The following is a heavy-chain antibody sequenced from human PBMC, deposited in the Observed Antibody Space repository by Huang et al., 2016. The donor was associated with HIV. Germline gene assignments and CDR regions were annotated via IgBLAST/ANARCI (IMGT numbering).Heavy chain of an antibody. V-gene: IGHV4-39*01. Sequence: QLQLQESGPGLVKPSATLSLTCTVSCGSISSRSHYWGWIRQSPGKGLEWIGSIYYSGSTYATPALKSVVTISVDTSKNQFSLKLGSVTAADTAVYYCARAAEGLPLWFDPWGQGTLVTVCS. CDR2: IYYSGST. CDR3: ARAAEGLPLWFDP. J-gene: IGHJ5*02. D-gene: IGHD3-16*01. CDR1: CGSISSRSHY.